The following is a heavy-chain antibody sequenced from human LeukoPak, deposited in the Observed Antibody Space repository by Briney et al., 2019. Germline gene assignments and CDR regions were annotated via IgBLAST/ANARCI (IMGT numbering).Heavy chain of an antibody. CDR1: GGTFSSYA. Sequence: ASVKVSCKTSGGTFSSYAISWVRQAPGQGLEWMGGIIPIFGTANYAQKFQGRVTITADESTSTAYMELSSLRSEDTAVYYCARTSRQLWLNEPDYWGQGTLVTVSS. J-gene: IGHJ4*02. CDR3: ARTSRQLWLNEPDY. V-gene: IGHV1-69*13. CDR2: IIPIFGTA. D-gene: IGHD5-18*01.